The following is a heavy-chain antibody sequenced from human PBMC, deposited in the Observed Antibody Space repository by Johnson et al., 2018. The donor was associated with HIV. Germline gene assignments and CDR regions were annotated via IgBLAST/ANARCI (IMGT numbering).Heavy chain of an antibody. J-gene: IGHJ3*02. V-gene: IGHV3-30*04. Sequence: QVQLVESGGGVVQPGRSLRLSCAGSGFTFSSFAIHWVRQAPGKGLEWVAVVADDGGYKDYADSVKGRFTVSRDNSRGTLYLQMNSLRSEDTAVYYCTRDPYFSDAFDIWGQGTMVTVFS. CDR1: GFTFSSFA. CDR2: VADDGGYK. D-gene: IGHD3-3*01. CDR3: TRDPYFSDAFDI.